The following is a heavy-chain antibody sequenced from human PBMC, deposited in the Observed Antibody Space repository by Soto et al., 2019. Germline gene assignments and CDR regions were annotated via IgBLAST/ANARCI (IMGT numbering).Heavy chain of an antibody. V-gene: IGHV1-69*13. Sequence: GASVKVSCKASGGTFSSYAISWVRQAPGQGLEWMGGITPIFGTANYAQKFQGRVTITADESTGTAYMELSSLRSEDTAVYYCARVFNEIAVVPAASDDGFVYYYGMDVWGQGTTVPVSS. CDR2: ITPIFGTA. CDR1: GGTFSSYA. D-gene: IGHD2-2*01. CDR3: ARVFNEIAVVPAASDDGFVYYYGMDV. J-gene: IGHJ6*02.